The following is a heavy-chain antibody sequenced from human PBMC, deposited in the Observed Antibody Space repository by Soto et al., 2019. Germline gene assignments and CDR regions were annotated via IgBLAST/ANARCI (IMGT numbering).Heavy chain of an antibody. CDR1: GFTFSSYA. CDR2: ISGSGGST. Sequence: GGSLRLSCTASGFTFSSYAMSWVRQAPGKGLEWVSAISGSGGSTYYADSVKGRFTISRDNSKNTLYLQMNSLRAEDTAVYYCAKGPDPTFYPGIAAAGHYHLAYWGQGTLVTVSS. J-gene: IGHJ4*02. CDR3: AKGPDPTFYPGIAAAGHYHLAY. D-gene: IGHD6-13*01. V-gene: IGHV3-23*01.